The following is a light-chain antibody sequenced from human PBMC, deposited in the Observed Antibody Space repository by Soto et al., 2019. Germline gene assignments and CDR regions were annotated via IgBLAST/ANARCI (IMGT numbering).Light chain of an antibody. CDR1: QSVSSSY. Sequence: IVFTQSPSTLSLCPGERAALSCRASQSVSSSYLAWYQQKPGQAPRLLIYGASSRATGIPDRFSGSGSGTDFTLTISSLQPDDFATYYCQQYNTYSTFGQGTRLEIK. J-gene: IGKJ5*01. V-gene: IGKV3-20*01. CDR2: GAS. CDR3: QQYNTYST.